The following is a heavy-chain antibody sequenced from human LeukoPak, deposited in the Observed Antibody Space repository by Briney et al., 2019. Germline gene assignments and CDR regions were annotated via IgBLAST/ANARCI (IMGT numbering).Heavy chain of an antibody. Sequence: PSETLSLTCSLSGGSINGYSWTWIRQPPRMRLEWDGHISYTGTTNYNPSLTTRVAISVDTSKNQFSLKLTSVTAADTGMYFCARLGANWNSPGRDYWGQGTLVTVSS. J-gene: IGHJ4*02. CDR2: ISYTGTT. CDR1: GGSINGYS. D-gene: IGHD1-20*01. CDR3: ARLGANWNSPGRDY. V-gene: IGHV4-59*08.